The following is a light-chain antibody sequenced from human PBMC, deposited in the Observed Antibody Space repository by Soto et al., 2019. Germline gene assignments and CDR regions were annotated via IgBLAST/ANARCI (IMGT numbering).Light chain of an antibody. V-gene: IGLV2-14*01. Sequence: QSALTQPASVSESPGQSITISCTGTSSDVGGYNYVSWYQQHPGKAPKLMIYEVSNRPSGVSNRFSGSKSGNTASLTISGLQAEDEADYYCSSYTSSSTLLVFGAGTKLTVL. CDR3: SSYTSSSTLLV. CDR1: SSDVGGYNY. CDR2: EVS. J-gene: IGLJ2*01.